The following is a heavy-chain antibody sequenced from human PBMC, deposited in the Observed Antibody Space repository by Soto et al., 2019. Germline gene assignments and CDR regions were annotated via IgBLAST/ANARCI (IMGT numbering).Heavy chain of an antibody. D-gene: IGHD2-15*01. CDR2: INHSGST. J-gene: IGHJ4*02. V-gene: IGHV4-4*02. CDR3: ARVVGYCSGGSCYSEGYDY. CDR1: SGSISSSNW. Sequence: SETLSLTCAVSSGSISSSNWWSWVRQPPGKGLEWIGEINHSGSTNYNPSLKSRVTISVDTSKNQFSLKLSSVTAADTAVYYCARVVGYCSGGSCYSEGYDYWGQGTLVTVSS.